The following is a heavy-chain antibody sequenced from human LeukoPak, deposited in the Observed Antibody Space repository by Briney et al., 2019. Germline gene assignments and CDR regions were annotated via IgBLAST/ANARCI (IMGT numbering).Heavy chain of an antibody. Sequence: PGGSLRLSCAASGFTFSSYGMHWVRQAPGKGLEWVAFIRYDGSNKYYADSVKGRFTISRDNSKNTLYLQMNSLRAEDTAVYYCAKDRLRQQLVRDYFDYWGQGTLVTVSS. CDR3: AKDRLRQQLVRDYFDY. V-gene: IGHV3-30*02. CDR1: GFTFSSYG. CDR2: IRYDGSNK. J-gene: IGHJ4*02. D-gene: IGHD6-13*01.